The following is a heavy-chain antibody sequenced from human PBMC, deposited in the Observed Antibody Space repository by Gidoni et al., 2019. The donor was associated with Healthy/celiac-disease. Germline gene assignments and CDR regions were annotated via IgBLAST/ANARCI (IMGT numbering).Heavy chain of an antibody. V-gene: IGHV3-23*01. CDR2: ISGSGGST. D-gene: IGHD3-10*01. Sequence: EVQLLEAGGGSVPPGGSLRLPCAAPGSPFSSYAMSWVLQAPGKGLEWVSAISGSGGSTYYADSVKGRFTISRDNSKNTLYLQMNSLRAEDTAVYYCAKDWGVQGAIRPDYWGQGTLVTVSS. CDR3: AKDWGVQGAIRPDY. CDR1: GSPFSSYA. J-gene: IGHJ4*02.